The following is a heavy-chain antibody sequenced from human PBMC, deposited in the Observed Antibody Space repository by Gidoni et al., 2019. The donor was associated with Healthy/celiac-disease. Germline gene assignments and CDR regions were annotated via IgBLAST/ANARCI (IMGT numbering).Heavy chain of an antibody. CDR3: TTEAAGSEFDY. V-gene: IGHV3-15*01. CDR1: GFTFSNAW. D-gene: IGHD5-12*01. J-gene: IGHJ4*02. CDR2: IKSKTDGGTT. Sequence: EVQLVESGGGLVRPGGSLRLSCTAPGFTFSNAWMSWVRQAPGKGLEWVGRIKSKTDGGTTDYAAPVKGRFTISRDDSKNTLYLQMNSLKTEDTAVYYCTTEAAGSEFDYWGQGTLVTVSS.